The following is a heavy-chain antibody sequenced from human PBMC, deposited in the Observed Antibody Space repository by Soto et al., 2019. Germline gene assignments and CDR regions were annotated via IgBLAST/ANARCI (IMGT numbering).Heavy chain of an antibody. Sequence: QVQLVQSGAEVKKPGSSVKVSCKASGGTFSCYTISWVRQAPGQGLEWMGRIIPILGIANYAQKFQGRVTITADKSTSTAYMELSSLRSEDTAVYYCARDRGIAAAGNFDYWGQGTLVTVSS. CDR2: IIPILGIA. J-gene: IGHJ4*02. CDR3: ARDRGIAAAGNFDY. CDR1: GGTFSCYT. D-gene: IGHD6-13*01. V-gene: IGHV1-69*08.